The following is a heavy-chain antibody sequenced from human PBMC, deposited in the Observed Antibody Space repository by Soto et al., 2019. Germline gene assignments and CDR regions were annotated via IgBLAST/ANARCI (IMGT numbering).Heavy chain of an antibody. Sequence: SETLSLTCTVSGGSTSSSSYYWGWIRQPPGKGLEWIGSIYYSGSTYYNPSLKSRVTISVDTSKNQFSLKLSSVTAADTAVYYCARQRSQQLVLFDYWGQGTLVTVSS. J-gene: IGHJ4*02. V-gene: IGHV4-39*01. CDR2: IYYSGST. D-gene: IGHD6-6*01. CDR1: GGSTSSSSYY. CDR3: ARQRSQQLVLFDY.